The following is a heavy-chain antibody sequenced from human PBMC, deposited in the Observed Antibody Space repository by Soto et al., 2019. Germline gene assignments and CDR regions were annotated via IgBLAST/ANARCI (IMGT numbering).Heavy chain of an antibody. CDR1: GYTLSDAN. D-gene: IGHD2-15*01. CDR2: FNPRADTT. V-gene: IGHV1-46*01. CDR3: ARVRHCSGNRCADYFGMDV. Sequence: ASVKVSCKASGYTLSDANTNWVRQAPGQGPEWMGIFNPRADTTNYAQKFQDRVTITADESTSTVYMELSSLRSDDTAVYYCARVRHCSGNRCADYFGMDVWGQGTTVTVSS. J-gene: IGHJ6*02.